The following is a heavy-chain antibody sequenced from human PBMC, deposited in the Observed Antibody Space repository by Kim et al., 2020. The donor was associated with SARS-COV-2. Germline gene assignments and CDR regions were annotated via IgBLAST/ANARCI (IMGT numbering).Heavy chain of an antibody. V-gene: IGHV4-39*01. CDR1: GGSISSSTYY. Sequence: SETLSLTCSVSGGSISSSTYYWGWIRQPPGKGLDWIGTIYYSGSTSYNPSLQSRVTISVDTPKNHFSLKLSSVTAADTAVYYCARQNDILTGYPNWFDPWGQGTLVTVSS. CDR3: ARQNDILTGYPNWFDP. CDR2: IYYSGST. D-gene: IGHD3-9*01. J-gene: IGHJ5*02.